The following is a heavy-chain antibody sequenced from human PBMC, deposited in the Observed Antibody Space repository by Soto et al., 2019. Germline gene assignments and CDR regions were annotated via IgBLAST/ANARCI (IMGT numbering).Heavy chain of an antibody. V-gene: IGHV4-34*01. Sequence: SETLSLTCAVYGGSFSGYYWSWIRQPPGKGLEWIGEINHSGSTNYNPSLKSRVTISVDTSKNQFSLKLSSVTAADTAVYYCCAFSGSGGMDVWGQGTTVTVSS. CDR3: CAFSGSGGMDV. J-gene: IGHJ6*02. D-gene: IGHD3-10*01. CDR1: GGSFSGYY. CDR2: INHSGST.